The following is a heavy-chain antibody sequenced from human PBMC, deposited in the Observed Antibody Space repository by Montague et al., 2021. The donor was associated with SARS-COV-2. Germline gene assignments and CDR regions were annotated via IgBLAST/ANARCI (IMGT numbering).Heavy chain of an antibody. J-gene: IGHJ4*02. CDR2: IDWDDDK. CDR1: GFSLSTSGMC. V-gene: IGHV2-70*01. CDR3: ARIRDHDILTGSYSGFDX. D-gene: IGHD3-9*01. Sequence: PALVKPTQTLTLTCTFSGFSLSTSGMCVSWIRQPPGKALEWLALIDWDDDKYYSTSLKTRLTISKDTSKNQVVLTMTNMDPVDTATYYCARIRDHDILTGSYSGFDXWGQGTLVTVSS.